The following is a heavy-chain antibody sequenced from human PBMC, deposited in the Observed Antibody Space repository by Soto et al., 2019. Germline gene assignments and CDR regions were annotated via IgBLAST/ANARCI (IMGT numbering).Heavy chain of an antibody. CDR2: ISYDGSNK. D-gene: IGHD3-22*01. CDR1: GFTFSSYA. V-gene: IGHV3-30-3*01. CDR3: ARDPSDYYDVSGYAGPFDY. J-gene: IGHJ4*02. Sequence: QVQLVESGGGVVQPGRSLRLSCAASGFTFSSYAMHWVRQAPGKGLEWVAIISYDGSNKYYTDSVKGRFTISRDNSKNTLYLQMNSLRAEDTAVYYCARDPSDYYDVSGYAGPFDYWGQGTLVTVSS.